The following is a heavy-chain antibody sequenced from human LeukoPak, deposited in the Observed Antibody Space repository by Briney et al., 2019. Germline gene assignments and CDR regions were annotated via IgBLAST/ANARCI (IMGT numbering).Heavy chain of an antibody. J-gene: IGHJ4*02. CDR3: ARRQIAVAGGGIDY. CDR1: GGSMSSYY. Sequence: SETLSLTCTVSGGSMSSYYWSWIRQPAGKGLEWIGRIYTSGGTNYNPSLKSRVTISVDTSKNQFSLKLSSVTAADTAVYYCARRQIAVAGGGIDYWGQGTLVTVSS. V-gene: IGHV4-4*07. D-gene: IGHD6-19*01. CDR2: IYTSGGT.